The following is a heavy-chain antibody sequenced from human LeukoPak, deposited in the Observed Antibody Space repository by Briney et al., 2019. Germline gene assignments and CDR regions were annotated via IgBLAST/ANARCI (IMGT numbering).Heavy chain of an antibody. Sequence: PGGSLRLSCAASGFTFSSYDMHWVRQATGKGLEWVSAIGTAGDTYYPGSVKGRFTISRENAKNSLYLQMNSLRAGDTAVYYCARSLGLDCSGGGCYVYYFDYWGQGTLVTVSS. CDR2: IGTAGDT. D-gene: IGHD2-15*01. CDR3: ARSLGLDCSGGGCYVYYFDY. J-gene: IGHJ4*02. CDR1: GFTFSSYD. V-gene: IGHV3-13*01.